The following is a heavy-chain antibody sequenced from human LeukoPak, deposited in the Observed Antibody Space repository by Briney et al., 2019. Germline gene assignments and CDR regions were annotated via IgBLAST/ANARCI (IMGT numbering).Heavy chain of an antibody. CDR1: GFVVNDYY. J-gene: IGHJ4*02. Sequence: PGGSLRLSCAASGFVVNDYYMNWIRQAPGKGLEWVSYISSRDNLIYYADSVKGRFATSTDNARNSVYLQLNRLRVEDTAVYYCAREQWFRWEFWGQGILVTVSS. V-gene: IGHV3-11*01. CDR3: AREQWFRWEF. CDR2: ISSRDNLI. D-gene: IGHD3-10*01.